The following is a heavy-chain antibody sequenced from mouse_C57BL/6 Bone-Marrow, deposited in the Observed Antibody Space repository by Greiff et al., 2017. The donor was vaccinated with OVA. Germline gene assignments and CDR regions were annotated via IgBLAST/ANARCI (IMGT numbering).Heavy chain of an antibody. CDR3: ARNGDYYGSSSFAY. CDR1: GFSLTSYT. D-gene: IGHD1-1*01. J-gene: IGHJ3*01. CDR2: IWTGGGT. Sequence: VKLQESGPGLVAPSQSLSITCTVSGFSLTSYTISWVRQPPGKGLEWLGVIWTGGGTNYNSALKSRLSISKDNSKSQVFLKMNSLQTDDTARYYCARNGDYYGSSSFAYWGQGTLVTVSA. V-gene: IGHV2-9-1*01.